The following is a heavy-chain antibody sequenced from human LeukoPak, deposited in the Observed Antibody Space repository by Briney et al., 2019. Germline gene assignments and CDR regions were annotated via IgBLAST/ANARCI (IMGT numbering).Heavy chain of an antibody. CDR1: GGSISSGDYY. J-gene: IGHJ3*02. CDR3: ARDSGRGVGYCIGGSCYVIDI. D-gene: IGHD2-15*01. V-gene: IGHV4-30-4*01. Sequence: SETLSLTCTVSGGSISSGDYYWSWIRQPPGKGLEWIGYIYYSGSTYYNPSLKSRVTISVDTSKNQFSLKLSSVTAADTAVYYCARDSGRGVGYCIGGSCYVIDIWGQGTMVTVYS. CDR2: IYYSGST.